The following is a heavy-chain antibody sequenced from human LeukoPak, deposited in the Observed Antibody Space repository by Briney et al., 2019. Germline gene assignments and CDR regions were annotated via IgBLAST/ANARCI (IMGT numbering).Heavy chain of an antibody. J-gene: IGHJ4*03. D-gene: IGHD3-22*01. V-gene: IGHV4-34*01. Sequence: SDTLSLMRAVYGGSFSRYYWSWIRQSPGKGLEWIAEIEHRGYTNNKPSVKSRVTISVDTSKSQFSLKVRSLSAADTAVYYCARGATMSETGYFDFWGQGTLVTVSS. CDR3: ARGATMSETGYFDF. CDR2: IEHRGYT. CDR1: GGSFSRYY.